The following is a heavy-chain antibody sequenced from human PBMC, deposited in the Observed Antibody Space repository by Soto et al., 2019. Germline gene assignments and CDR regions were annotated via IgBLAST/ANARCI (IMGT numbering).Heavy chain of an antibody. Sequence: QVQLLQSGAEVKKPGASVKVSCKASGYRFTTYGITWVQLAPGQGLEWLGGISTYNGNTDYAQNLQDRVTMTTETSTSTAYMEVTSLTSDDTAVYYCARGLGTNGLDVWGQGTTVTVSS. CDR2: ISTYNGNT. CDR1: GYRFTTYG. J-gene: IGHJ6*02. V-gene: IGHV1-18*04. D-gene: IGHD7-27*01. CDR3: ARGLGTNGLDV.